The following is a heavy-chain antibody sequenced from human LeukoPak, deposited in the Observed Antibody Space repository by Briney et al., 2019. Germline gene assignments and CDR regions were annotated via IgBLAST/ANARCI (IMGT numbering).Heavy chain of an antibody. CDR1: GYSFTSYW. D-gene: IGHD6-19*01. Sequence: GESLKISCKGSGYSFTSYWIGWVRPLPGKGLEWMGIIYPGDSDTRYSPSFQGQVTISADKSISTAYLQWSSLKASDTAMYYCARRVAVAGAGGWFDPWGQGTLVTVSS. J-gene: IGHJ5*02. CDR3: ARRVAVAGAGGWFDP. V-gene: IGHV5-51*01. CDR2: IYPGDSDT.